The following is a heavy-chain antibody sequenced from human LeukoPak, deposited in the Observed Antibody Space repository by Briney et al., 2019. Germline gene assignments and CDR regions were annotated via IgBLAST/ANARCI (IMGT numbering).Heavy chain of an antibody. CDR3: ARDQRGNYSSSPY. CDR1: GFTFSSYE. Sequence: GGSLRLSCAASGFTFSSYEMNWVRQAPGKGLEWVSYISSSGSTIYYADSVKGRFTISRDNAKNSLYLQMNSLRAEDTAVYYCARDQRGNYSSSPYWGQGTLVTVSS. V-gene: IGHV3-48*03. CDR2: ISSSGSTI. D-gene: IGHD6-13*01. J-gene: IGHJ4*02.